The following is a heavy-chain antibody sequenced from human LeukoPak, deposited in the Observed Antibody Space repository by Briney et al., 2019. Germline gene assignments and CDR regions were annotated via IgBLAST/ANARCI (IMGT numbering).Heavy chain of an antibody. Sequence: SETLSLTCAVYGGSFSGYYWSWIRQPPGKGLEWIGEINHSGSTNYNPSLKSRVTISVDTSKNQFSLKLSSVTAADTAVYYCARGGRARVRISSWYRSGAFDIWCQGTMVTVSS. J-gene: IGHJ3*02. V-gene: IGHV4-34*01. CDR2: INHSGST. CDR3: ARGGRARVRISSWYRSGAFDI. D-gene: IGHD6-13*01. CDR1: GGSFSGYY.